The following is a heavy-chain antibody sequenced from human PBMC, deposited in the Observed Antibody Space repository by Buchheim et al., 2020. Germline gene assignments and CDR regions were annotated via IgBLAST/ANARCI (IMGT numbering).Heavy chain of an antibody. CDR1: GGSISSSSYY. D-gene: IGHD1-20*01. Sequence: QLQLQESGPGLVKPSETLSLTCTVSGGSISSSSYYWGWIRQPPGKGLEWIGSINYSGSTYYYPSLKSRVTISVDTSKNQFSLKLSSVTAADTAVYYCARGGTGITGTRRGGIYYDGMDVWGQGTT. V-gene: IGHV4-39*01. CDR2: INYSGST. J-gene: IGHJ6*02. CDR3: ARGGTGITGTRRGGIYYDGMDV.